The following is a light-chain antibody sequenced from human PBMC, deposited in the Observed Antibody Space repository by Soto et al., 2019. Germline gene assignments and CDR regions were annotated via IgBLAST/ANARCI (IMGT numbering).Light chain of an antibody. CDR2: DTS. CDR3: QPYNNWPLT. Sequence: DIVMTQSPDALAFSLGERATINCKSSQSVLYSSNNKNYLAWYQHKPGQTPRLLIYDTSTRATGVPARFSGSRSGPEFTLTINSLQSEDFAIYYCQPYNNWPLTFGGGTKVDIK. J-gene: IGKJ4*01. CDR1: QSVLYSSNNKNY. V-gene: IGKV4-1*01.